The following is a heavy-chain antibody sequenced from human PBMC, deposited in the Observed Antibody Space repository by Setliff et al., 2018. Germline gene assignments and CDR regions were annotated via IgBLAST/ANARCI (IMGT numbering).Heavy chain of an antibody. J-gene: IGHJ3*02. D-gene: IGHD1-1*01. CDR2: TYTRGST. CDR3: ARGGGRIRQLGATGVHTFDI. V-gene: IGHV4-4*08. CDR1: GCSISSYY. Sequence: SETLSLTCSVSGCSISSYYWSWIRQPPGKGLEWIGYTYTRGSTNYNPSLQSRVTISVDTAKKQFSLKLNSVTAADTAIYYCARGGGRIRQLGATGVHTFDIWGQGTMVTVSS.